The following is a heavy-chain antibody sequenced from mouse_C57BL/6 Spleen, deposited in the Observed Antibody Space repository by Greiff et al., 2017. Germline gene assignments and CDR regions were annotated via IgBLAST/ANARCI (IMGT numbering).Heavy chain of an antibody. CDR3: ARGGHLGSYCAY. Sequence: EVKLQESGPVLVKPGASVKMSCKASGYTFTDYYMNWVKQSHGKSLEWIGVINPYNGGTSYNQKFKGKATLTVDKSSSTAYMELNSLTSEDSAVYYCARGGHLGSYCAYWGQGTLVTVSA. D-gene: IGHD1-1*02. J-gene: IGHJ3*01. CDR2: INPYNGGT. V-gene: IGHV1-19*01. CDR1: GYTFTDYY.